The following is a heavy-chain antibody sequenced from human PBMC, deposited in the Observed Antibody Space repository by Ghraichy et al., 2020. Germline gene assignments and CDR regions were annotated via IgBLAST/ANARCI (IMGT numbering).Heavy chain of an antibody. CDR2: ISGSGGTT. D-gene: IGHD5-24*01. CDR1: GFTFSSYA. CDR3: AKRTRDGYNSEIGY. Sequence: LSLTCAASGFTFSSYAMNWVRQAPGKGLEWVSDISGSGGTTYYAASVKGRFTISRDNSKNTVHLQMNSLRAEDTAVYYCAKRTRDGYNSEIGYWGQGTLVTVSS. J-gene: IGHJ4*02. V-gene: IGHV3-23*01.